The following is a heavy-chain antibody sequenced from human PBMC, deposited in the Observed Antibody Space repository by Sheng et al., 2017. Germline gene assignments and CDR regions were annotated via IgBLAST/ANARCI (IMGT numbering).Heavy chain of an antibody. CDR2: IYHSGST. V-gene: IGHV4-4*02. CDR1: GGSISSNNW. J-gene: IGHJ4*02. CDR3: ARGYDSSAYPFDY. D-gene: IGHD3-22*01. Sequence: QVQLQESGPGLVKPSGTLSLTCAVSGGSISSNNWWSWVRQPPGKGLEWIGEIYHSGSTNYNPSLKSRVTISVDTSKNQFSLNLSSVTAADTAVYFCARGYDSSAYPFDYWGQGTLVTVS.